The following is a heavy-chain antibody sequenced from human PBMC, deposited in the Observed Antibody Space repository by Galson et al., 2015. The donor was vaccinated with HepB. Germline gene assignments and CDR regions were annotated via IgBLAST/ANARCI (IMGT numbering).Heavy chain of an antibody. CDR3: ARTNSGRYWPGLDS. V-gene: IGHV3-33*01. J-gene: IGHJ4*02. D-gene: IGHD1-26*01. CDR1: GFTFSNYG. CDR2: IWYDGSNQ. Sequence: SLRLSCAASGFTFSNYGMHWVRQAPGKGLEWVAVIWYDGSNQYYADSVKGRFTISRDNSKNTLYLDMSSLRAEDTALYFCARTNSGRYWPGLDSWGQKTLVTVSS.